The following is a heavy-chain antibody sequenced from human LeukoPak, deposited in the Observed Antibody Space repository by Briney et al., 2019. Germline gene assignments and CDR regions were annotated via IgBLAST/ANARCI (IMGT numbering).Heavy chain of an antibody. V-gene: IGHV4-39*01. CDR1: GGSISSAGYS. CDR3: ARATTSDWFDP. J-gene: IGHJ5*02. CDR2: IYYSGST. Sequence: ASETLCLTCVVSGGSISSAGYSWSWIRQPPGKGLEWIGSIYYSGSTYYNPSLKSRVTISVDTSKNQFSLKLSSVTAADTAVYYCARATTSDWFDPWGQGTLVTVSS. D-gene: IGHD5-12*01.